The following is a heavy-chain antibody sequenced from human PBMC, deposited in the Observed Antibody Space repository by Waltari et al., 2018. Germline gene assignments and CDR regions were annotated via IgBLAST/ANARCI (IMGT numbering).Heavy chain of an antibody. CDR1: GFTFSRNW. J-gene: IGHJ4*01. V-gene: IGHV3-7*03. Sequence: EVQLVESGGGLVQPGGSLRLSCAASGFTFSRNWMSWVRQAPGKGLEWVGNIKHDGSEEWFVDSVKGRFTISRDNAKNLMWLQMNSLRAEDTAVYYCARDAARGTIDYWGQEPWSPSPQ. CDR3: ARDAARGTIDY. D-gene: IGHD3-16*01. CDR2: IKHDGSEE.